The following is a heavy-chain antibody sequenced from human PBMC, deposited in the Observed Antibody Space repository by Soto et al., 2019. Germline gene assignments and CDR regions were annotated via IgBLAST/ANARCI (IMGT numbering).Heavy chain of an antibody. CDR3: ARAYLDNWDFDL. D-gene: IGHD1-26*01. CDR1: GGTFRSYV. V-gene: IGHV1-69*01. Sequence: QVQLVQSGAEVKKPGSSVKVSCKASGGTFRSYVINWVRQAPGQGLDWMGGIIPIFGTTYYVQKFQDRVTITADESTSTAYMVLSRLSSWDTAIYYCARAYLDNWDFDLWGRGTLVTVSA. CDR2: IIPIFGTT. J-gene: IGHJ2*01.